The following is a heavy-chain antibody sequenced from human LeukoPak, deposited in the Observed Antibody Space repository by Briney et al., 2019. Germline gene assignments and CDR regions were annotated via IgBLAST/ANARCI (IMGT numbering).Heavy chain of an antibody. CDR2: ISAYNGNT. CDR3: ARVRGRIAVAGTSTLKY. V-gene: IGHV1-18*01. J-gene: IGHJ4*02. CDR1: GYPFTSYG. D-gene: IGHD6-19*01. Sequence: ASATVSCKASGYPFTSYGISWAPQDPGQGPECLGCISAYNGNTNYAQKLQGRVTMTTDTSTSTAYMELRSLRSDDTAVYYCARVRGRIAVAGTSTLKYWGQGTLVTVSS.